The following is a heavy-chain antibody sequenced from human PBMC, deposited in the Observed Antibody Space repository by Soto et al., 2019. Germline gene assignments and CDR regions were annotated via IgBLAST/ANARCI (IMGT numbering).Heavy chain of an antibody. CDR1: GFTFSSYG. D-gene: IGHD6-19*01. Sequence: AGGSLRLSCAASGFTFSSYGMHWVRQAPGKGLEWVAVIWYDGSNKYYADSVKGRFTISRDNSKNTLYLQMNSLRAEDTAVYYCARDRVGSGWYFDYWGQGTLVTVSS. V-gene: IGHV3-33*01. CDR2: IWYDGSNK. CDR3: ARDRVGSGWYFDY. J-gene: IGHJ4*02.